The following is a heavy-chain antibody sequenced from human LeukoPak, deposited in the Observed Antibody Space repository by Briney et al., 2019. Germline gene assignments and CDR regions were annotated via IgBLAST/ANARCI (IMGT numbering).Heavy chain of an antibody. J-gene: IGHJ5*02. CDR2: ISGSDDST. V-gene: IGHV3-23*01. CDR1: GFTFSSYA. CDR3: AKDRGPNWFDP. Sequence: GGSLRLSCLASGFTFSSYAMSWVRQAPGKGLEWVSTISGSDDSTYYADSVKDRFTISRDNSKNTLYLQMNSLRAEDTAVYYCAKDRGPNWFDPWGQGTLVTVSS.